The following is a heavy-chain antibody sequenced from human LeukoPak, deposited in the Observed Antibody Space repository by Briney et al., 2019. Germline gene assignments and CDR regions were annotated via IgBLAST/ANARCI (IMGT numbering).Heavy chain of an antibody. CDR1: GYSFTSYW. CDR3: ARHGVVTALYNWFDP. CDR2: IYPGDSDT. D-gene: IGHD2-21*02. Sequence: GESLKISCKGSGYSFTSYWIGWVRQMPGKGLEWMGIIYPGDSDTRYSPSFQGQVTISADKSISTAHLQWSSLKASDTAMYYCARHGVVTALYNWFDPWGQGTLVTVSS. J-gene: IGHJ5*02. V-gene: IGHV5-51*01.